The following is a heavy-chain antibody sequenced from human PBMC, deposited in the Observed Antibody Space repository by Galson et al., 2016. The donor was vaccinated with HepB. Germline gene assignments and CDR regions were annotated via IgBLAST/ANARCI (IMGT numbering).Heavy chain of an antibody. CDR2: ISPSGTTK. CDR1: GFTFSNYG. J-gene: IGHJ4*02. V-gene: IGHV3-48*04. D-gene: IGHD3-10*01. CDR3: AASEYGSGSFNY. Sequence: SLRLSCAASGFTFSNYGMHWVRQAPGKGLEWVTYISPSGTTKFYIDSVKGRSTISRDNANHSIYLQMNSLRVEDTAMYYCAASEYGSGSFNYWGQGILVSVSA.